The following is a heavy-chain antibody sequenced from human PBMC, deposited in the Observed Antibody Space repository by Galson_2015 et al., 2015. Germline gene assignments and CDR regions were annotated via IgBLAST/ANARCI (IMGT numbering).Heavy chain of an antibody. CDR2: ISYDGSNK. CDR3: AKVQGNYYYYYMDV. Sequence: SLRLACAASGFTFDDYAMHRVRQAPGKGLEWVAVISYDGSNKYYADSVKVRFTISRDNSKNTLYLQMNSLRAEDTAVCYCAKVQGNYYYYYMDVWGKGTPVTVSS. CDR1: GFTFDDYA. V-gene: IGHV3-30*18. J-gene: IGHJ6*03.